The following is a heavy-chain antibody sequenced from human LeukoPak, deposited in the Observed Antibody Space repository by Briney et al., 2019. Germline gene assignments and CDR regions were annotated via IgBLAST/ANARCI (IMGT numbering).Heavy chain of an antibody. CDR2: ISAYNGST. Sequence: ASVKVSCKASGYTFTSYGISWVRQAPGQGLEWIGWISAYNGSTNYAQKLQGRVTMTTDTSTSTAYMELRSLRSDDTAVYYCARDSPASGIAPTFDPWGQGTLVTVSS. CDR3: ARDSPASGIAPTFDP. V-gene: IGHV1-18*01. J-gene: IGHJ5*02. D-gene: IGHD6-13*01. CDR1: GYTFTSYG.